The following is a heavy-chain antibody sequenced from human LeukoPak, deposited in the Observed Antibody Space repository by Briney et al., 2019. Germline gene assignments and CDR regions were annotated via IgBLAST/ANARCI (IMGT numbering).Heavy chain of an antibody. V-gene: IGHV3-21*01. CDR3: ARDPVGVAAAENWFDP. Sequence: GGSLRLSCAASGFTFSSYSMNWVRQAPGKGLEWVSSISSSSSYIYYADSVKGRFTISRDNAKNSLYLQMNSLRAEDTAVYYCARDPVGVAAAENWFDPWGQGTLVTVSS. CDR2: ISSSSSYI. D-gene: IGHD6-13*01. CDR1: GFTFSSYS. J-gene: IGHJ5*02.